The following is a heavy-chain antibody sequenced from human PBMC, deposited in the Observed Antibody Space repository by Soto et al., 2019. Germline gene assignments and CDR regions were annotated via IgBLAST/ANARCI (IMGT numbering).Heavy chain of an antibody. CDR2: IYYSGST. D-gene: IGHD3-22*01. CDR3: ARHPRITYYYDSSGYYLDAFDI. J-gene: IGHJ3*02. Sequence: SETLSLTCTVSGGSISSGGYYWSWIRQHPGKGLEWIGYIYYSGSTYYNPSLKSRVTISVDTPKNQFSLKLSSVTAADTAVYYCARHPRITYYYDSSGYYLDAFDIWGQGTMVTVSS. CDR1: GGSISSGGYY. V-gene: IGHV4-31*03.